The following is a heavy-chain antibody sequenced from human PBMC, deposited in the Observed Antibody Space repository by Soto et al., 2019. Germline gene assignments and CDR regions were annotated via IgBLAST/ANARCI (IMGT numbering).Heavy chain of an antibody. Sequence: ASVKVSCKPSGYSFSNFYVHWVRQAPGQGLEWMGIIDPSSGTTSYTQKFQERVTMTRDTSMSTVYMELSRLRSEDTAVYYCARGAVVVPNGLIAGMDVWGRAPRSPSP. CDR2: IDPSSGTT. D-gene: IGHD2-15*01. V-gene: IGHV1-46*01. J-gene: IGHJ6*02. CDR3: ARGAVVVPNGLIAGMDV. CDR1: GYSFSNFY.